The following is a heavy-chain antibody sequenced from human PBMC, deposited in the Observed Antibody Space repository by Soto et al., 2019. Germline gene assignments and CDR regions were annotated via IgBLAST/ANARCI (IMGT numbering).Heavy chain of an antibody. Sequence: GGSLRLSCAASGFTFSDHYMDWVRQAPGKGLEWVGRTRNKANSYTTEYAASVKGRFTISRDDSKNSLYLQMNSLKTEDTAVYYCARPIYYDILTGYYRDYWGQGTLVTVSS. CDR2: TRNKANSYTT. D-gene: IGHD3-9*01. J-gene: IGHJ4*02. V-gene: IGHV3-72*01. CDR3: ARPIYYDILTGYYRDY. CDR1: GFTFSDHY.